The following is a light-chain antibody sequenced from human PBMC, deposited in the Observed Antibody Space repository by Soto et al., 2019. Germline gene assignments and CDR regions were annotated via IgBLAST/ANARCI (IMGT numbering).Light chain of an antibody. V-gene: IGLV2-23*01. Sequence: QSALTHPASVSGSPGQSITISCTGTSSDVANYNLVSWYQQHPGKAPKLMIYDGTKRPSGVSNRFSGSKSGNTASLTISGLQAEDEADYYCCSYAGSVWVFGGGTKLTVL. CDR1: SSDVANYNL. CDR2: DGT. CDR3: CSYAGSVWV. J-gene: IGLJ3*02.